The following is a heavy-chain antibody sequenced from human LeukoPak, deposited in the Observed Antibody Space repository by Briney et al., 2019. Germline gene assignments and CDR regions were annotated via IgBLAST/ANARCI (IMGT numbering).Heavy chain of an antibody. D-gene: IGHD1-26*01. CDR2: ISSSGGST. J-gene: IGHJ4*02. V-gene: IGHV3-23*01. CDR1: GFTFSSYA. Sequence: GGSLRLSCAASGFTFSSYAMSWVRQAPGKGLEWVSAISSSGGSTYYADSVKGRFTISRDNSKNTLYLQMNSLRAEDTAVYYCAKDVNSGSYFDHWGQGTLVTVSS. CDR3: AKDVNSGSYFDH.